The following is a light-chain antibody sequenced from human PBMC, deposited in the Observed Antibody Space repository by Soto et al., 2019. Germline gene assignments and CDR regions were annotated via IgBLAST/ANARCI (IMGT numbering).Light chain of an antibody. J-gene: IGKJ1*01. CDR1: QSISKW. CDR2: AAS. V-gene: IGKV1-5*01. CDR3: QQYSSYWA. Sequence: DIQLTQSPSFLSASVGDRVTITCRASQSISKWLAWYQQKPGKAPKLLISAASNLQSGVPSRFSGSGSGTEFTLTINILHPDDSATYYCQQYSSYWAFGQGTKVEI.